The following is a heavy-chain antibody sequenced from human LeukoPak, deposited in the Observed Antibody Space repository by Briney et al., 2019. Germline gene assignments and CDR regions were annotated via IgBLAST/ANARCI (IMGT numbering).Heavy chain of an antibody. CDR2: INHSGST. D-gene: IGHD3-22*01. Sequence: KTSETLSLTCAVYGGSFSGYYWSWIRQPPGKGLEWIGEINHSGSTNYNPSLKSRVTISVDTSKNQFSLKLSSVTAADTAAYYCARVLNYYDSSGYYFDYWGQGTLVTVSS. J-gene: IGHJ4*02. CDR3: ARVLNYYDSSGYYFDY. V-gene: IGHV4-34*01. CDR1: GGSFSGYY.